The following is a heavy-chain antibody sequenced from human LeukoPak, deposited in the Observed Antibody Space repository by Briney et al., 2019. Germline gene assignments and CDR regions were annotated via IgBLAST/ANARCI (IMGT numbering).Heavy chain of an antibody. CDR1: GFTFSSYA. J-gene: IGHJ4*02. CDR2: ISYDGSSK. Sequence: GGSLRPSCAASGFTFSSYAMHWVRQAPGKGLEWVAVISYDGSSKYYADSVKGRFTISRDNSKNTLYLQMNSLRAEDTAVYYCASPGIAAAGDYWGQGTLVTVSS. CDR3: ASPGIAAAGDY. V-gene: IGHV3-30*04. D-gene: IGHD6-13*01.